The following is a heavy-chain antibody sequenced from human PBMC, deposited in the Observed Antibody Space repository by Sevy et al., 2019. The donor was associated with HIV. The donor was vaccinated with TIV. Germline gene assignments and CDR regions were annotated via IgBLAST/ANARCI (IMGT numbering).Heavy chain of an antibody. D-gene: IGHD3-10*01. V-gene: IGHV4-59*01. CDR1: GGSISSYY. J-gene: IGHJ4*02. CDR2: IYYSGST. Sequence: SETLSLTCTVSGGSISSYYWSWIRQPPGKGLEWIGYIYYSGSTNYNPSLKSRVPISVDTSKNQFSLKLRSVTAADTAVYYCASGYGSGSSYFDYWGQGTLVTVSS. CDR3: ASGYGSGSSYFDY.